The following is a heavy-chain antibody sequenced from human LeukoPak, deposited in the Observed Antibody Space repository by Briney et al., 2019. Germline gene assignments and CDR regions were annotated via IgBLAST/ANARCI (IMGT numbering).Heavy chain of an antibody. CDR1: GYSFTSYW. CDR2: IYPGDSDT. Sequence: GESLKISCKGSGYSFTSYWIGWGRQMPGKGLEWMGIIYPGDSDTRYSPSFQGQVTISADKSISTAYLQWSSLKASDTAMYYCARHGLWQQLNPHLSTGGYYYMDVWGKGTTVTVSS. D-gene: IGHD6-13*01. J-gene: IGHJ6*03. CDR3: ARHGLWQQLNPHLSTGGYYYMDV. V-gene: IGHV5-51*01.